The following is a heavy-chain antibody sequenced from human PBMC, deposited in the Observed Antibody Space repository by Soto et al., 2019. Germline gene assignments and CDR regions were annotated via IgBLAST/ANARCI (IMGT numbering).Heavy chain of an antibody. V-gene: IGHV1-46*01. J-gene: IGHJ6*02. CDR3: AGTYSSSSAVYYYGMDV. Sequence: EASVKVSCKASGYTFTSYYMHWVRQAPGQGLEWMGIINPSGGSTSYAQKFQGRVTMTRDTSTSTVYMELSSLRSEDTAVYYCAGTYSSSSAVYYYGMDVWGQGTTVTVSS. CDR2: INPSGGST. D-gene: IGHD6-6*01. CDR1: GYTFTSYY.